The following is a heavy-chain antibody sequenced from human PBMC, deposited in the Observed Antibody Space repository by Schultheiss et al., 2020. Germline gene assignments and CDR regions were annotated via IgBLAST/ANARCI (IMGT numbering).Heavy chain of an antibody. Sequence: SETLSLTCTVSGGSISSSSYYWGWIRQHPGKGLEWIGYIYYSGSTYYNPSLKSRVTISVDTSKNQFSLKLTSVTAADTAVYYCARGPHPSSSWTLDYWGQGTLVTVSS. J-gene: IGHJ4*02. CDR2: IYYSGST. CDR3: ARGPHPSSSWTLDY. D-gene: IGHD6-13*01. V-gene: IGHV4-39*01. CDR1: GGSISSSSYY.